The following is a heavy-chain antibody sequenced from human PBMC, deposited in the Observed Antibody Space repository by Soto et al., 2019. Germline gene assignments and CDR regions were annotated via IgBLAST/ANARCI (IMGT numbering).Heavy chain of an antibody. J-gene: IGHJ4*02. V-gene: IGHV3-23*01. D-gene: IGHD3-10*01. Sequence: EVQLLESGGGLVQPGGSLRLSCAASGFTFSNYAMSWVRQAPGKGLEWVSPISGSGGSTYYADSVKGRFTISRDNAKNTLYLQLNSLRAEDTAVYYCAKRIVLLWYGELLSGLDYWGQGTLVTVSS. CDR2: ISGSGGST. CDR1: GFTFSNYA. CDR3: AKRIVLLWYGELLSGLDY.